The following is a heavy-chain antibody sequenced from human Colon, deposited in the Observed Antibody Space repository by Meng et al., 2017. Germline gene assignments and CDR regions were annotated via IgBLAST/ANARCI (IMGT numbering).Heavy chain of an antibody. D-gene: IGHD3-16*01. V-gene: IGHV4-30-2*06. J-gene: IGHJ4*02. CDR1: GDSVTTPLSS. Sequence: LQLQESGSRLVKPSQTLSLTCAVSGDSVTTPLSSWSWIRQSPGKGLEWIGNINDNGYTYYSPSLRSRVTISVDRSNNPFSLNLNSVTAADTAVYFCARGYRGSTYFAYWGQGILVTVSS. CDR2: INDNGYT. CDR3: ARGYRGSTYFAY.